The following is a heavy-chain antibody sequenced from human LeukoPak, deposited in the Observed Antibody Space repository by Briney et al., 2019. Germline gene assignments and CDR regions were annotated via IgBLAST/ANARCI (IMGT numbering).Heavy chain of an antibody. J-gene: IGHJ5*02. CDR3: ARGGRRLLWFRESPRTTNWFDP. D-gene: IGHD3-10*01. CDR1: GYTFTSYD. CDR2: MNPSSGNT. V-gene: IGHV1-8*01. Sequence: GASVKVSCKASGYTFTSYDINWVRQATGQGLEWMGWMNPSSGNTGYAQKFQGRVTMTRNTSISTAYMELSSLRSEDTAVYYCARGGRRLLWFRESPRTTNWFDPWGQGTLVTVSS.